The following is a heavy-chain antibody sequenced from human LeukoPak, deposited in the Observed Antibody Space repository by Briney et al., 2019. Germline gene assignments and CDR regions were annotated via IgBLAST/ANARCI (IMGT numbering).Heavy chain of an antibody. D-gene: IGHD3-22*01. CDR1: GFTFSSYA. CDR2: LYSGDTT. Sequence: GGSLRLSCAASGFTFSSYAMSWVRQAPGKGLEWVSALYSGDTTYYANSVKGRFTISRDNSKNMLYLQMNSLRAEDTAVYYCARNLYYYDSSGYYYYWGQGTLVTVSS. CDR3: ARNLYYYDSSGYYYY. V-gene: IGHV3-66*01. J-gene: IGHJ4*02.